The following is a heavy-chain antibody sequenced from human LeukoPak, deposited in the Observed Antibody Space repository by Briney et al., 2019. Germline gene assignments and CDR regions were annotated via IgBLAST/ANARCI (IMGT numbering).Heavy chain of an antibody. CDR3: ASGQVLAAAAFDY. D-gene: IGHD6-13*01. V-gene: IGHV4-59*12. CDR1: GGSISSYY. Sequence: SETLSLTCTVSGGSISSYYWSWIRQPPGKGLEWIGCIYYSGSTNYNPSLKSRVTISVDRSKNQFSLKLSSVTAADTAVYYCASGQVLAAAAFDYWGQGTLVTVSS. CDR2: IYYSGST. J-gene: IGHJ4*02.